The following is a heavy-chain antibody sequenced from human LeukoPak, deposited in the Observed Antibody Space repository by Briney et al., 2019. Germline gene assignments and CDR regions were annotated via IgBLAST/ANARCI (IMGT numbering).Heavy chain of an antibody. CDR2: INHSGST. D-gene: IGHD3-3*01. CDR3: ARALRAVTIFGVVINTRFDY. V-gene: IGHV4-34*01. CDR1: GGSFSGYY. Sequence: NPSETLSLTCAVYGGSFSGYYWSWIRQPPGKGLEWIGEINHSGSTNYNPSLKSRVTISVDTSKNQFSLKLSSVTAADTAVYYCARALRAVTIFGVVINTRFDYWGQRTLVTVSS. J-gene: IGHJ4*02.